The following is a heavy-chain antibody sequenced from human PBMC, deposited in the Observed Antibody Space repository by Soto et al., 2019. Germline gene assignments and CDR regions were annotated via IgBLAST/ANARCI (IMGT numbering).Heavy chain of an antibody. CDR1: GGSISSYY. D-gene: IGHD4-17*01. V-gene: IGHV4-59*01. J-gene: IGHJ4*02. CDR3: ARVTPGDGRFDY. CDR2: IYYSGST. Sequence: SETLSLTCTVSGGSISSYYWSWIRQPPGKGLEWIGYIYYSGSTNYNPSLKSRVTISVDTSKNQFSLKLSSVTAADTAVYYCARVTPGDGRFDYWGQGTLVTVSS.